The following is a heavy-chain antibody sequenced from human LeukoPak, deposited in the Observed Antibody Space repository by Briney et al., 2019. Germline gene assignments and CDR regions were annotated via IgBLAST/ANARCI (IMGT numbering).Heavy chain of an antibody. CDR1: GGSFSGYY. V-gene: IGHV4-34*01. D-gene: IGHD3-22*01. Sequence: KPSETLSLTCAYGGSFSGYYWSWIRQPPGKGLGWIGEIKHSGSTNYNPSLKSRVTISVDTSKNQFSLKLSSVTAADTAVYYCARATYYYDSSGYRGGYYFDYWGQGTLVTVSS. CDR3: ARATYYYDSSGYRGGYYFDY. J-gene: IGHJ4*02. CDR2: IKHSGST.